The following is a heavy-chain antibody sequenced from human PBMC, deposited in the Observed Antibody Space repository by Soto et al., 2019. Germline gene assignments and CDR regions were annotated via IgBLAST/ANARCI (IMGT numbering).Heavy chain of an antibody. CDR2: IAFDGSQE. D-gene: IGHD1-7*01. J-gene: IGHJ6*02. Sequence: QVQLVESGGGVVQPGRALRLSCAASGFSFNTSGMHWVRQAPGRGLEWVAVIAFDGSQEFYGDSVRGRFTISRDNSKNTLFLQMKSLTPEDTAVYYCATKVRVTNYLYQGMAVWGQGTTVTVSS. CDR1: GFSFNTSG. V-gene: IGHV3-30*03. CDR3: ATKVRVTNYLYQGMAV.